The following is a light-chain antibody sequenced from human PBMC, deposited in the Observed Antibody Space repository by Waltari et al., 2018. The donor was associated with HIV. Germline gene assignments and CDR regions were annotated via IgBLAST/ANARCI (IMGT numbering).Light chain of an antibody. J-gene: IGKJ2*01. CDR2: DAS. CDR3: QQCDTLPYT. Sequence: DSQMTQSPSSLSAFVGDRVTITCQANQDISNYLNWYQQKPGKAPKLLIYDASNLETGVPSRFSGSGSGTDFTFTISSLQPEDIATYYCQQCDTLPYTFGQGTKLEIK. CDR1: QDISNY. V-gene: IGKV1-33*01.